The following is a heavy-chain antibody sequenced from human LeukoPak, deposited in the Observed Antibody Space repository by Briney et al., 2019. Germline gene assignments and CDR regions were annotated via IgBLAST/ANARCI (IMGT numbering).Heavy chain of an antibody. Sequence: GGSLRLSCAASGFTFSSYSMNWVRQAPGKGLEWVSSISSSSSYIYYADSVKGRFTISRDNAKNSLYLQMNSLRAEDTAVYYCARDRRYYDFWSGQNPHDAFDIWGQGTMVTVSS. D-gene: IGHD3-3*01. J-gene: IGHJ3*02. V-gene: IGHV3-21*01. CDR2: ISSSSSYI. CDR3: ARDRRYYDFWSGQNPHDAFDI. CDR1: GFTFSSYS.